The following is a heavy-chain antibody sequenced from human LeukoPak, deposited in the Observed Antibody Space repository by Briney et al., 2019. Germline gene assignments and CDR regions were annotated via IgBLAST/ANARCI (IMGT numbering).Heavy chain of an antibody. J-gene: IGHJ4*02. Sequence: GGSLRLSCAASGFTFSSYTMSWVRQAPGKGLEWVSTVTTSDGNTYYADSVKGRFTVSRDNSKNTLFLQMNSLRAEDTAVYYCAKDGGLWVSAHWGDSWGRGTLVTVSS. D-gene: IGHD7-27*01. CDR3: AKDGGLWVSAHWGDS. CDR1: GFTFSSYT. CDR2: VTTSDGNT. V-gene: IGHV3-23*01.